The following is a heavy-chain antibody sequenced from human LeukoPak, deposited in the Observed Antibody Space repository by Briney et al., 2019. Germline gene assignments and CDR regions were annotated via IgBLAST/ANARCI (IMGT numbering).Heavy chain of an antibody. V-gene: IGHV4-39*01. CDR2: IYYSGST. Sequence: SETLSLTCTVSGGSISSSSYYWGWIRQPLGKGLEWIGSIYYSGSTYYNPSLKSRVTISVDTSKNQFSLKLSSVTAADTAVYYCARQDILTGYKVCYFDYWGQGTLVTVSS. CDR1: GGSISSSSYY. D-gene: IGHD3-9*01. CDR3: ARQDILTGYKVCYFDY. J-gene: IGHJ4*02.